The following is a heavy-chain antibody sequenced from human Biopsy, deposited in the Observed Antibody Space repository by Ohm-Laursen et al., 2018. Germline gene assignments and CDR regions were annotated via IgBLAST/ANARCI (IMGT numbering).Heavy chain of an antibody. J-gene: IGHJ4*02. CDR3: ARLGSGDYFPTFFDF. CDR1: GGSISSSGSY. Sequence: SQTLSLTCTVSGGSISSSGSYWSWIRQRPGKGLEWIGYIFNSANTYYNPSLKNLITISGDTSKNQFSLKLNSVTAADTAVYYCARLGSGDYFPTFFDFWGQGALVTVSS. D-gene: IGHD5-12*01. CDR2: IFNSANT. V-gene: IGHV4-31*01.